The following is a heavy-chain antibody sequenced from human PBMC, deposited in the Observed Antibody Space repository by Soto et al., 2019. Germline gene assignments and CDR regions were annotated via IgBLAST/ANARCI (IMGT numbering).Heavy chain of an antibody. D-gene: IGHD3-10*01. CDR2: IRGSGGGT. V-gene: IGHV3-23*01. CDR1: GFPFSMFA. J-gene: IGHJ6*02. Sequence: EVQVLESGGGSVQPGGSLRLSCAASGFPFSMFAMNWVRQAPGMGLEWVSGIRGSGGGTYYADSVKGRFTISRDDSRNMLYLEMNTLRGEDTAVYYCAKASGRVHYGMHVWGQGTTVTVSS. CDR3: AKASGRVHYGMHV.